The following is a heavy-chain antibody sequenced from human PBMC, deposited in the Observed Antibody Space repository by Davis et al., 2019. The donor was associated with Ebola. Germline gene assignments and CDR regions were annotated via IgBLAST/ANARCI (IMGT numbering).Heavy chain of an antibody. V-gene: IGHV4-4*07. J-gene: IGHJ6*02. Sequence: PSETLSLTCTVSGGSISSYYWSWIRQPAGKGLEWIGRIYTSGSTNYNPSLKSRVTMSVDTSKNQFSLKLSSVTAADTAVYYCARDPCTNGVCYMYGYYYGMDVWGQGTTVTVSS. CDR1: GGSISSYY. D-gene: IGHD2-8*01. CDR3: ARDPCTNGVCYMYGYYYGMDV. CDR2: IYTSGST.